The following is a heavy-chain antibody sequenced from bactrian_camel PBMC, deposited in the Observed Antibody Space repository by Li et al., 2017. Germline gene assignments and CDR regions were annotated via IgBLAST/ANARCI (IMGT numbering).Heavy chain of an antibody. J-gene: IGHJ6*01. CDR3: AAFGGDCYVGVLSYIADFSY. D-gene: IGHD3*01. CDR2: IDSDDNDAST. Sequence: HVQLVESGGGSVQAGGTLRLSCSISGYTYSSGCMGWFRQAPGEEREGVAAIDSDDNDASTKYADSVKGRFTISQDKAKDTLHPQMNNLSPEDSAMYYCAAFGGDCYVGVLSYIADFSYWGQGTQVTVS. CDR1: GYTYSSGC. V-gene: IGHV3S26*01.